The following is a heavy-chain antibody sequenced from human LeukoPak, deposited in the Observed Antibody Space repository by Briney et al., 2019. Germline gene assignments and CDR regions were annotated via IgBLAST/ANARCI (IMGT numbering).Heavy chain of an antibody. D-gene: IGHD5-18*01. CDR2: ISAYNGNT. CDR1: GYTFTSYG. V-gene: IGHV1-18*01. J-gene: IGHJ4*02. CDR3: ARDRSDTAMV. Sequence: AASVKLTCKASGYTFTSYGISWVRQDPAQGLEWIGWISAYNGNTNYAQKLQGRVTMTTDTSTSTAYMELRSLRSDDTAVYYCARDRSDTAMVWGQGTLVTVSS.